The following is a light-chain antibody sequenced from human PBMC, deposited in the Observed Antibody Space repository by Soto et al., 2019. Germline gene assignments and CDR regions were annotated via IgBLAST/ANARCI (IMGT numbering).Light chain of an antibody. CDR3: QQYNNWPRT. Sequence: EIVMTQSPATLSVSPGERATLSCRASQSVSSNLAWYQQKPGQAPRLLIHGASTRAATIPARFSGSGSGTEFTLTISSLQSEDFAVYYCQQYNNWPRTFGQGTKVDI. CDR2: GAS. J-gene: IGKJ1*01. V-gene: IGKV3-15*01. CDR1: QSVSSN.